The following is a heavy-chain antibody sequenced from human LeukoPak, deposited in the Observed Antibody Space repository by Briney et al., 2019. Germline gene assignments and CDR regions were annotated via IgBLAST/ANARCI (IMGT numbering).Heavy chain of an antibody. V-gene: IGHV3-30*02. D-gene: IGHD6-6*01. CDR2: IRYDGSNK. J-gene: IGHJ4*02. CDR1: EFTFSSYG. Sequence: PGGSLRLSCAASEFTFSSYGMHWVRQAPGKGLEWVAFIRYDGSNKYYADSVKGRFTISRDNSKNTLYLQMHSLRVEDTAVYYCAGNHSSSSPFDYWGQGTLVTVSS. CDR3: AGNHSSSSPFDY.